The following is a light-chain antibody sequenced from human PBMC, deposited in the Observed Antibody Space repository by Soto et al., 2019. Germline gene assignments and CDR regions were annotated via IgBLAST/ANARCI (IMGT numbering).Light chain of an antibody. V-gene: IGKV1-33*01. CDR2: EES. CDR3: QQCDDFIT. J-gene: IGKJ4*01. Sequence: DLQMTQSPSSLSASVGDRVTITCQASQDIRNYLNWYQQKPGKAPKLLIYEESNLEIGVPSRFSGSGSGRSFTFSISSLQPEDIATYYCQQCDDFITFGGGTRIEIK. CDR1: QDIRNY.